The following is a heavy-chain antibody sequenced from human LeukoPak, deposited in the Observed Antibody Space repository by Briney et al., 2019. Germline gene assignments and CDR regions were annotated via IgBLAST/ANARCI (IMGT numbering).Heavy chain of an antibody. CDR3: AKANRGRVVATSGHFDY. J-gene: IGHJ4*02. V-gene: IGHV3-23*01. CDR2: ISGSGGST. D-gene: IGHD5-12*01. CDR1: GFTFSSYG. Sequence: GGSLRLSCAASGFTFSSYGMSWVRQAPGKGLEWVSAISGSGGSTYYADSVKGRFTISRDNSKNTLYLQMNSLRAEDTAVYYCAKANRGRVVATSGHFDYWGQGTLVTVSS.